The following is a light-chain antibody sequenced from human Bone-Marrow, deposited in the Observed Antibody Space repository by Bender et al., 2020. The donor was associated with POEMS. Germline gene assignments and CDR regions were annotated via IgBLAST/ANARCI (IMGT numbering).Light chain of an antibody. V-gene: IGLV2-14*01. J-gene: IGLJ2*01. CDR1: SSDVGGYKY. CDR2: DVS. CDR3: SSYTSSNTVV. Sequence: QSALTQPASVSGSPGQSITISCTGTSSDVGGYKYVSWYQQHPAKAPKLMIYDVSNRPSGVSNRFSGSKSGNTASLTISGLQAEDEADYYCSSYTSSNTVVFGGGTKLTVL.